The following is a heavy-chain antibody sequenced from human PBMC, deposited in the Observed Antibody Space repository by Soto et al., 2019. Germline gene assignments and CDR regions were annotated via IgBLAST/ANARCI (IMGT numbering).Heavy chain of an antibody. CDR1: GGTFSSYA. Sequence: QVPLVQSGAEVKKPGSSVKVSCKASGGTFSSYAISWVRQAPGQGLEWMGGIIPIFGTANYAQKFQGRVTITADESTSTAYMELSSLRSEDTAVYYCGGGTVRSQYYYYYYGMDVWGQGTTVTVSS. D-gene: IGHD1-1*01. V-gene: IGHV1-69*01. CDR2: IIPIFGTA. CDR3: GGGTVRSQYYYYYYGMDV. J-gene: IGHJ6*02.